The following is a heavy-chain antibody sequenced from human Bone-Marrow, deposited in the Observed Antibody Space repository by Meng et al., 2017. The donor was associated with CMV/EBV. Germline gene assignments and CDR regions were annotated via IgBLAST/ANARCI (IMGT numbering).Heavy chain of an antibody. Sequence: GGSLRLSCAASGFTFSSYWMHWVRQAPGKGLVWVSGINWNGESTGYADSVQGRFTISRDNARNSLYLQMNSLRAEDTALYYCARTQWLPTPQYYYHYFGMAVWGQGTTVTVSS. CDR1: GFTFSSYW. V-gene: IGHV3-20*04. CDR3: ARTQWLPTPQYYYHYFGMAV. J-gene: IGHJ6*02. D-gene: IGHD5-12*01. CDR2: INWNGEST.